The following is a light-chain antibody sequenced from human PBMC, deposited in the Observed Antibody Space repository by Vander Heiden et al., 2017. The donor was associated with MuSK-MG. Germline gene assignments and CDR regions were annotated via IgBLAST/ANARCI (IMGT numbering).Light chain of an antibody. J-gene: IGKJ3*01. CDR2: GAS. CDR1: QTIDTY. CDR3: QRSDNNVPLT. Sequence: DIQMTQSPSSLSAAVGDRVTIVCRASQTIDTYLNWYKVKSGKPPKLLIYGASNWEGGVPSRFSGSGYGTEFALTISIRQLDAFASYYCQRSDNNVPLTFGHGTKVD. V-gene: IGKV1-39*01.